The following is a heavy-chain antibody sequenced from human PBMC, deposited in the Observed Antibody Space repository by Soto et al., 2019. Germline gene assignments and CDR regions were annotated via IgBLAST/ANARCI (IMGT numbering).Heavy chain of an antibody. V-gene: IGHV1-69*12. J-gene: IGHJ6*02. CDR1: GGTFSSYA. CDR2: VIPNFGTA. CDR3: ARGSAGGYYYYYYGMDV. Sequence: QVQLVQSGAEVKKPGSSVKVSCKASGGTFSSYAISWVRQAPGQGLEWMGGVIPNFGTANYAQKFQGRVTITADESKSKAYMELSSLRCEDTAVYYCARGSAGGYYYYYYGMDVWGQGTTVTVSS.